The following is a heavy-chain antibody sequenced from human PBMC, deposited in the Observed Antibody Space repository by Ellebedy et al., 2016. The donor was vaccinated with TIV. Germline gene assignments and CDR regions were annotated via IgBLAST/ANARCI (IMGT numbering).Heavy chain of an antibody. Sequence: SETLSLTXTVSGVSITNYYWSWNRQSPGKGLEWIGSIYYSGSTDYSPFLKSRVTISLDTSRNQFSLSLSSVTAADTAVYYCARGVNAAADFDYWGQGTLVTVSS. J-gene: IGHJ4*02. V-gene: IGHV4-59*01. CDR1: GVSITNYY. CDR3: ARGVNAAADFDY. D-gene: IGHD6-13*01. CDR2: IYYSGST.